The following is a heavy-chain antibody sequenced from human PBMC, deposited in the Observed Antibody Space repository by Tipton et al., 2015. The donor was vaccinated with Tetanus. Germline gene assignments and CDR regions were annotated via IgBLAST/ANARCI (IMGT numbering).Heavy chain of an antibody. CDR2: ISGSGGST. CDR3: AMAYYYGSGSYLGAFDI. J-gene: IGHJ3*02. D-gene: IGHD3-10*01. Sequence: SLRLSCAASGFTFSSYAMSWVRQAPGKGLEWVSAISGSGGSTYYADSVKGRFTISRDNSKNTLYLQMNSLRAEDTAVYYCAMAYYYGSGSYLGAFDIWGQGTMVTVSS. CDR1: GFTFSSYA. V-gene: IGHV3-23*01.